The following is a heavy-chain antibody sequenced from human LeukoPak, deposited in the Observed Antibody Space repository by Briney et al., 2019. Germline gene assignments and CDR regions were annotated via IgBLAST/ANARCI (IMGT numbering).Heavy chain of an antibody. J-gene: IGHJ4*02. Sequence: ASVKVSCKASGFTFTSSAMQWVRQARGQRLEWIGWISAYNGNTNYAQKLQGRVTMTTDTSTSTAYMELRSLRSDDTAVYYCARDLTLLQLAPGYWGQGTLVTVSS. CDR2: ISAYNGNT. V-gene: IGHV1-18*01. CDR3: ARDLTLLQLAPGY. CDR1: GFTFTSSA. D-gene: IGHD6-13*01.